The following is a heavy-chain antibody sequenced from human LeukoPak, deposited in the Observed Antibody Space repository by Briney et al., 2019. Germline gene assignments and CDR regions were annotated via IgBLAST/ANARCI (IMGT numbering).Heavy chain of an antibody. CDR1: GGSFRGYY. D-gene: IGHD6-13*01. J-gene: IGHJ4*02. V-gene: IGHV4-34*01. CDR2: INHSGST. CDR3: ARGNGIAAAGTSGDFDY. Sequence: SETLSLTCAVYGGSFRGYYWSWIRQPPGKGLEWIGEINHSGSTNYNPSLKSRVTISVDTSKNQFSLKLSSVTAADTAVYYCARGNGIAAAGTSGDFDYWGQGTLVTVSS.